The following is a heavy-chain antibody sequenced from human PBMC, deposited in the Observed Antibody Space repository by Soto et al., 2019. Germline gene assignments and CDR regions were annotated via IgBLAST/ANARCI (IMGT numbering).Heavy chain of an antibody. CDR2: IIPISGAA. D-gene: IGHD1-7*01. CDR1: GGTFSNYV. Sequence: SVKVSCKASGGTFSNYVVNWVRQAPGQGLEWMGRIIPISGAANYAQKFQGRVTITADKSTSTSYMELSSLRSEGTAVYYCARDMTRTVVPYFDFWGQGTLVTVS. J-gene: IGHJ4*02. V-gene: IGHV1-69*06. CDR3: ARDMTRTVVPYFDF.